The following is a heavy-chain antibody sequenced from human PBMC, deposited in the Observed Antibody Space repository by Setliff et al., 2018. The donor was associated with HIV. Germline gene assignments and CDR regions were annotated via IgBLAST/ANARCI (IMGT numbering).Heavy chain of an antibody. CDR2: IHTSGST. D-gene: IGHD3-10*01. Sequence: SETLSLTCTVPGGSISSGSYYWGWIRQPAGKGLEWIGHIHTSGSTKYNPSLKSRVNISADTSKNQFSLNLSSVTAAETAVYYCARVGYHGSGRYSFDYWGQGTLVTVSS. CDR1: GGSISSGSYY. V-gene: IGHV4-61*09. J-gene: IGHJ4*02. CDR3: ARVGYHGSGRYSFDY.